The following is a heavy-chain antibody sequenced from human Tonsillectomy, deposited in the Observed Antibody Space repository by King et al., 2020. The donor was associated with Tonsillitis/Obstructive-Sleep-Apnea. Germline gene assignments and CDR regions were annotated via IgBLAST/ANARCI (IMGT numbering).Heavy chain of an antibody. CDR1: GYTFTGYY. CDR2: INPNSGGT. Sequence: VQLVESGAEVKKPGASVKVSCKASGYTFTGYYLHWVRQAPGQGLEWMGWINPNSGGTKYVQKFQGRVTMTRDTSISAAYMELSSLRSDDTAVYYCARASGYSTDFWGQGTLVTVSS. CDR3: ARASGYSTDF. D-gene: IGHD5-12*01. V-gene: IGHV1-2*02. J-gene: IGHJ4*02.